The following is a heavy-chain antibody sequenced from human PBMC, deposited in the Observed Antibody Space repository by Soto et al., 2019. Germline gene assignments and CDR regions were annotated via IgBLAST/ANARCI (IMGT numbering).Heavy chain of an antibody. Sequence: ASVKVSCKASGYTFTSYGISWVRQAPGQGLEWMGWISAYNGNTNYAQKLRGRVTMTTDTSTSTAYMELRSLRSDDTAVYYCARDPGVAARPNPTYYYYYGMDVWGQGTTVTVSS. CDR3: ARDPGVAARPNPTYYYYYGMDV. J-gene: IGHJ6*02. CDR2: ISAYNGNT. V-gene: IGHV1-18*01. D-gene: IGHD6-6*01. CDR1: GYTFTSYG.